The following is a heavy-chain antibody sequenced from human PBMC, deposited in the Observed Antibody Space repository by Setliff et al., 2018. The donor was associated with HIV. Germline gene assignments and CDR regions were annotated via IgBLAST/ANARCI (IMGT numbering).Heavy chain of an antibody. V-gene: IGHV4-59*05. Sequence: PSETLSLTCTVSGGSISSYYWSWIRQPPGKGLEWIGSIYYSGSTYYNPSLKSRVTISVDTSKYQFSLKLSSVTAADTAKYYCARGRLMGSSVLFFDFWGQGILVTVSS. CDR3: ARGRLMGSSVLFFDF. J-gene: IGHJ4*02. CDR1: GGSISSYY. CDR2: IYYSGST. D-gene: IGHD1-26*01.